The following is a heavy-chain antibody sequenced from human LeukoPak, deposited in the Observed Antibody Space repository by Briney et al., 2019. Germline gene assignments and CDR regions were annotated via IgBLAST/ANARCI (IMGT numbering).Heavy chain of an antibody. Sequence: QPGGSLRLSCTGSGFTFGDHAMSWVRQAPGKGLEWVGFIRSKAYGGTTEYAASVKGRFSISRDDSESIAYLQMSSLKTEDTAVYYCARGPIYLCLYYGMDVWGQGTTVSVSS. J-gene: IGHJ6*02. D-gene: IGHD5-18*01. CDR2: IRSKAYGGTT. CDR1: GFTFGDHA. V-gene: IGHV3-49*04. CDR3: ARGPIYLCLYYGMDV.